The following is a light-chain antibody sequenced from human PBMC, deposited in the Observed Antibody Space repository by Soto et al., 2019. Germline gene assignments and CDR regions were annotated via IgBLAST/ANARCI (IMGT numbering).Light chain of an antibody. CDR1: QSISSSY. V-gene: IGKV3-20*01. J-gene: IGKJ2*01. CDR2: GVS. Sequence: EMGLTQSPGTLSLSPGERATLSCRASQSISSSYLAWYQQKPGQAPRLLIYGVSSRATGIPDRFSGSGSGTDFTLTISRLEPEDFAVFYCQQYGSSPYTFGQGTKLEI. CDR3: QQYGSSPYT.